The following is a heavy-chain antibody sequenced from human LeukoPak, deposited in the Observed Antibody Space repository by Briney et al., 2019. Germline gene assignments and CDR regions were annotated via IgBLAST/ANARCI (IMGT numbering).Heavy chain of an antibody. J-gene: IGHJ4*02. CDR2: ISSSSSYI. D-gene: IGHD3-10*01. Sequence: KTGGSLRLSCAASGFTFSSYSMNWVRQAPGKGLEWVSSISSSSSYIYYADSVRGRFTISRDNAKNSLYLQMNSLRAEDTAVYYCARMGPGSGSFLWGQGTLVTVSS. CDR1: GFTFSSYS. CDR3: ARMGPGSGSFL. V-gene: IGHV3-21*01.